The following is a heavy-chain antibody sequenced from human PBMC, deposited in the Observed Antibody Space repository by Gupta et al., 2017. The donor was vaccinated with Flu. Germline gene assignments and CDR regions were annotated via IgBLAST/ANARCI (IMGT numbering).Heavy chain of an antibody. CDR1: GFTFSAYW. CDR3: TRDKVVRLQRRVAFDI. D-gene: IGHD3-10*01. Sequence: EVQLVESGGGFVHRGGSLRHSCAASGFTFSAYWMHWVRQTPGKGLEWVSHIASDGTGTNYAESVRGRFTVSRDNAKNTLYLQMDSLRVDDTALYYCTRDKVVRLQRRVAFDIWGQGTMVTVSS. J-gene: IGHJ3*02. CDR2: IASDGTGT. V-gene: IGHV3-74*01.